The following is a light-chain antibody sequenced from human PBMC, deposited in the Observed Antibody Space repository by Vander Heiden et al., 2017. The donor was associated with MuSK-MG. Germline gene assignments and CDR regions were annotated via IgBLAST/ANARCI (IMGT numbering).Light chain of an antibody. CDR1: QSISSW. Sequence: DIQVTQSPSTPSATRVDTVTITCRSSQSISSWLAWYQQKPGKAPKLLIYKASSLESGVPSRFSGSGSGTEFTLTISSLQPDDFATYYCQQYNSYSEYTFGQGTKLEIK. CDR2: KAS. J-gene: IGKJ2*01. V-gene: IGKV1-5*03. CDR3: QQYNSYSEYT.